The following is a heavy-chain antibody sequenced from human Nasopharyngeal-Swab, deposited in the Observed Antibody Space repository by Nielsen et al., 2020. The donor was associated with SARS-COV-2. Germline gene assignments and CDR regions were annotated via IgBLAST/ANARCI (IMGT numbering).Heavy chain of an antibody. CDR3: AGSTIAVAGRGISDY. V-gene: IGHV1-18*01. J-gene: IGHJ4*02. Sequence: ASVKVSCKASGYTFTSYGISWVRQAPGQGLEWMGWISAYNGNTNYAQKLQGRVTMTTDTSTSTAYMELRSLRSDDTAVYYCAGSTIAVAGRGISDYWGQGTLVTVSS. CDR1: GYTFTSYG. D-gene: IGHD6-19*01. CDR2: ISAYNGNT.